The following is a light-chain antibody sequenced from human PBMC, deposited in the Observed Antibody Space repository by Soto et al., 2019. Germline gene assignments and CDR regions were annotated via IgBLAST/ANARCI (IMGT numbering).Light chain of an antibody. CDR2: RNT. CDR1: SSNIGAGYD. V-gene: IGLV1-40*01. CDR3: QSFDGSAYV. J-gene: IGLJ1*01. Sequence: QSVLTQPPSVSGAPGQRVTISCTGSSSNIGAGYDVHWYQHLPRTAPKLLIYRNTNRPSGVPDRFSGSKSDTSASLAITGLQAEDEADYYCQSFDGSAYVFGPGTKLTVL.